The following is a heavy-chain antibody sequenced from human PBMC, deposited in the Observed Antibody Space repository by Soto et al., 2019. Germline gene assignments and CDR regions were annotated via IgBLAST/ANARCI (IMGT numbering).Heavy chain of an antibody. CDR2: ISAYNGNK. CDR3: ARTGGGMAARPLEY. CDR1: GYMFTTYG. J-gene: IGHJ4*02. Sequence: QVQLVQSGGEVKKPGASVEVSCRTSGYMFTTYGMSWVRQAPGQGLEWMAWISAYNGNKKYAQKFQSRVTMTTHPSPSTVAMEVRNLTSDDTGTYFCARTGGGMAARPLEYWGEGTLVTVSS. D-gene: IGHD6-6*01. V-gene: IGHV1-18*04.